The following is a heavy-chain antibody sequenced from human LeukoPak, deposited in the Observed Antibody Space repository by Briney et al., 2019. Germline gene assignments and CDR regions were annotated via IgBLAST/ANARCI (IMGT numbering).Heavy chain of an antibody. CDR1: GGSISSSYYY. Sequence: SSETLSLTCTVSGGSISSSYYYWGWIRQPPGKGLEWIGSIYYSGSTYYNPSLKSRVTISVDTSKNQFSLKLSSVTAADTAVYYCARELEGGDPWDAFDIWGQGTMVTVSS. J-gene: IGHJ3*02. V-gene: IGHV4-39*07. D-gene: IGHD2-21*02. CDR2: IYYSGST. CDR3: ARELEGGDPWDAFDI.